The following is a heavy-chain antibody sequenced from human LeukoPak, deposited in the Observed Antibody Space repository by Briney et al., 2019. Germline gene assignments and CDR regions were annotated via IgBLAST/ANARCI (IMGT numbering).Heavy chain of an antibody. Sequence: GGSLRLSCTASGFTFGDYTMSWVRQAPGKGLEWVGFIRSKAYGGTTEYAASVKGRFTISRDDSKSIAYLQMNSLKTEDTAVYYCTRTGTTDYFGYWGQGTLVTVSS. CDR1: GFTFGDYT. CDR2: IRSKAYGGTT. V-gene: IGHV3-49*04. CDR3: TRTGTTDYFGY. J-gene: IGHJ4*02. D-gene: IGHD1-1*01.